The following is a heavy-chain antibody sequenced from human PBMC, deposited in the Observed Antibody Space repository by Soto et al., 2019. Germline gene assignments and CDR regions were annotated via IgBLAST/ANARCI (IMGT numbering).Heavy chain of an antibody. Sequence: GESLKISCKASGYSFTNFWIGWVRQKPGKGLEWMGIIYPDDSHTIYSPSFQGQVTISADKSISTAYLQWSSLEASDTAMYYCESSYGSGSYYEFDYWGQGSLVTVSS. J-gene: IGHJ4*01. D-gene: IGHD3-10*01. CDR3: ESSYGSGSYYEFDY. V-gene: IGHV5-51*01. CDR2: IYPDDSHT. CDR1: GYSFTNFW.